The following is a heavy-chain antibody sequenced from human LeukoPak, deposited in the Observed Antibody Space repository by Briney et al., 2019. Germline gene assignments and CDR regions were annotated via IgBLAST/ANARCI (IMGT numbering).Heavy chain of an antibody. CDR2: IYPGDSDT. CDR1: GYSFTSYW. CDR3: ARPAAGGAFDI. J-gene: IGHJ3*02. Sequence: GESLQISCKGSGYSFTSYWIGWVRQIPGKGLEWMGIIYPGDSDTRYSPSFQGHVAISADKSISTAYLQWSSLKASDTAMYCCARPAAGGAFDIWGQGTMVTVSS. D-gene: IGHD6-13*01. V-gene: IGHV5-51*01.